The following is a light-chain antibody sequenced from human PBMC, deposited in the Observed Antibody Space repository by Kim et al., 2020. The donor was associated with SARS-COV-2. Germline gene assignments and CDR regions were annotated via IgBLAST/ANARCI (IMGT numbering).Light chain of an antibody. V-gene: IGLV2-14*03. CDR1: SGDVGGYDY. CDR3: STYTGSSTLV. CDR2: DVS. J-gene: IGLJ2*01. Sequence: GQPIAISCTGTSGDVGGYDYVSWYQQHPGKAPKLRIYDVSTRPSGVSNRFSGSKSGNTASLTISGVEAGDEADYYCSTYTGSSTLVFGGGTQLTVL.